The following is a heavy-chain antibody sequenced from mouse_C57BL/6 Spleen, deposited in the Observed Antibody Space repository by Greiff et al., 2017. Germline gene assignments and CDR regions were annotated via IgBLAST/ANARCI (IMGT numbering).Heavy chain of an antibody. CDR3: ARQISLYGGFDY. CDR2: INPGSGGT. CDR1: GYAFTNYL. Sequence: QVQLQQSGAELVRPGTSVKVSCKASGYAFTNYLIEWVKQRPGQGLEWIGVINPGSGGTNYNEKFKGKATLTADKSSSTAYMQRSSLTSEDSAVYFCARQISLYGGFDYWGQGTTLTVSS. D-gene: IGHD2-10*02. J-gene: IGHJ2*01. V-gene: IGHV1-54*01.